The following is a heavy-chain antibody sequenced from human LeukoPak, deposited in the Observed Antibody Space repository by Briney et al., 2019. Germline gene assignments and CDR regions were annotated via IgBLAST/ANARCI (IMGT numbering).Heavy chain of an antibody. Sequence: PGGSLRLPCAASGFTFSGCWMNWVRQAPGKGLEWVSSISSSSSYIYYADSVKGRFTISRDNAKNSLYLQMNSLRAEDTAVYYCARDGAYCGGDCYPYYFDYWGQGTLVTVSS. J-gene: IGHJ4*02. V-gene: IGHV3-21*01. CDR1: GFTFSGCW. D-gene: IGHD2-21*01. CDR2: ISSSSSYI. CDR3: ARDGAYCGGDCYPYYFDY.